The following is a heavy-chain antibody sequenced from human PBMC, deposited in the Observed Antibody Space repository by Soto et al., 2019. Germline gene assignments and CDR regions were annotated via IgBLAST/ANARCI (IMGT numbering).Heavy chain of an antibody. CDR3: ARAVAPYFGTWFDT. J-gene: IGHJ5*02. Sequence: TLSLTCAVSGGSMASGHSYSWSWIRQPPGKGLEWIGSISHTGSTSYNPSLKSRLTMSVDKSKNQFSLRLYSVTAADMAVYYCARAVAPYFGTWFDTWGQGILVTVSS. CDR1: GGSMASGHSYS. CDR2: ISHTGST. V-gene: IGHV4-30-2*01. D-gene: IGHD3-10*01.